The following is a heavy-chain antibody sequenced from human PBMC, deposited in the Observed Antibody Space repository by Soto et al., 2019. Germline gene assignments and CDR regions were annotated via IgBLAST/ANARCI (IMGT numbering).Heavy chain of an antibody. Sequence: SLRLSCAASGFTFSSYGMHWVRQAPGKGLEWVAVISYDGSNKYYADSVKGRFTISRDNSKNTLYLQMNSLRAEDTAVYYCAKDEGLLWFGESFDYWGQGTLDTVSS. V-gene: IGHV3-30*18. CDR1: GFTFSSYG. J-gene: IGHJ4*02. CDR2: ISYDGSNK. CDR3: AKDEGLLWFGESFDY. D-gene: IGHD3-10*01.